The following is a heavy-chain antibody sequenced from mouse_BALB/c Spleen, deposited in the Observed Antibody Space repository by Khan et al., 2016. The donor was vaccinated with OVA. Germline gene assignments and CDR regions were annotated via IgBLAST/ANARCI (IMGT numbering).Heavy chain of an antibody. V-gene: IGHV5-6*01. CDR2: ISSGGDYT. CDR3: ASHLTGSFAY. J-gene: IGHJ3*01. Sequence: EVELVESGGDLVKPGGSLKPSCAASGFIFSSYSMSWVRQTPDKRLEWVATISSGGDYTYYPDSVKGRFTISRDDAKNTLYLQMSSLKSEDTAMYYCASHLTGSFAYWGQGTLVTVSA. D-gene: IGHD4-1*01. CDR1: GFIFSSYS.